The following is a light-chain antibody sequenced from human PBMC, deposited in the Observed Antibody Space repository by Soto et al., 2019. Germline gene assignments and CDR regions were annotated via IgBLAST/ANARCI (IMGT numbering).Light chain of an antibody. V-gene: IGKV1-33*01. CDR2: DAS. CDR3: QQYDNLPWT. CDR1: QDISNY. Sequence: DIPMTQSPSSLSASVGDRVTITYQASQDISNYLNWYQQKPGKAPKLLIYDASNLETGVPSRFSGSGSGTDFTFTISSLQPEDIATYYCQQYDNLPWTFGQGTKVEIK. J-gene: IGKJ1*01.